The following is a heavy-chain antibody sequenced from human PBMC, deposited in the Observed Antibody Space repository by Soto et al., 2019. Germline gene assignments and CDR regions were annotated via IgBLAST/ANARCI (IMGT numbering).Heavy chain of an antibody. J-gene: IGHJ6*02. CDR3: EKRNDFWSGYLDYGMDV. D-gene: IGHD3-3*01. V-gene: IGHV3-23*01. CDR1: GFTFSSYA. CDR2: ISGSGGST. Sequence: GGSLRLSCAASGFTFSSYAMSWVRQAPGKGLEWVSAISGSGGSTYYADSVKGRFTISRDNSKNTLYLQMNSLRAEDTAVYYCEKRNDFWSGYLDYGMDVWGQGTTVTVSS.